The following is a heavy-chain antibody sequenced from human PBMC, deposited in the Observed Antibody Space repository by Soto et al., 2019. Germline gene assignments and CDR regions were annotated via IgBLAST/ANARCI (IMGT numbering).Heavy chain of an antibody. V-gene: IGHV5-51*01. CDR2: IYPGDSDT. CDR3: ARRTYPSIVAGNYGMDV. J-gene: IGHJ6*02. Sequence: GESLKISCKGSGYSFTSYWIGWVRQMPGKGLEWMGIIYPGDSDTRYSPSFQGQVTISADKSISTAYLQWSSLKASDTAMYYCARRTYPSIVAGNYGMDVWGQGTTVTVSS. CDR1: GYSFTSYW. D-gene: IGHD2-15*01.